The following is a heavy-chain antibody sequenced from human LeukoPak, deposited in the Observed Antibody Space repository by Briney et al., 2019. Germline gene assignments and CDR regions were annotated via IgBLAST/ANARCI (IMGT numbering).Heavy chain of an antibody. D-gene: IGHD7-27*01. Sequence: GGSLRLSCAASGFKFSNHWMHWVRQSPGKGLVWVARINNDGSDTSHADSGEGRFTISRDNAATTLYLQINSLRVEHTAMYFCARNNWGIDEWGQGTLVTVSS. J-gene: IGHJ4*02. CDR3: ARNNWGIDE. V-gene: IGHV3-74*01. CDR2: INNDGSDT. CDR1: GFKFSNHW.